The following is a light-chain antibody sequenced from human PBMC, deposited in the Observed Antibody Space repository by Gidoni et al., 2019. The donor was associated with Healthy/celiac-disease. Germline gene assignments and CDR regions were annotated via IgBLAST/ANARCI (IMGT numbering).Light chain of an antibody. CDR3: MQALQTPWT. V-gene: IGKV2-28*01. Sequence: IVLTRSPLSLPVTPGKPSSISCRSSQSLLPSNGFSYLDWYLQKPGQSPQLLIYFGSNRASGVPDRFSGSGSGTDFTLKISRVEAEDFGVYYCMQALQTPWTFGQGTKVEIK. CDR1: QSLLPSNGFSY. J-gene: IGKJ1*01. CDR2: FGS.